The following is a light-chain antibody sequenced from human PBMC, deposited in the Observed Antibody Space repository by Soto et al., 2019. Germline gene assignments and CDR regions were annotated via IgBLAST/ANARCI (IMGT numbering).Light chain of an antibody. CDR3: QQLNCFPIT. Sequence: IRWTQHPSFQSASAGDRVTITCRASQGISSFLAWYQQKPGRAPKLLIYAASTLQSGVPSRFSGSGSGTEFTLTITSLQPEDFATYYCQQLNCFPITSAQRGRPE. J-gene: IGKJ5*01. V-gene: IGKV1-9*01. CDR1: QGISSF. CDR2: AAS.